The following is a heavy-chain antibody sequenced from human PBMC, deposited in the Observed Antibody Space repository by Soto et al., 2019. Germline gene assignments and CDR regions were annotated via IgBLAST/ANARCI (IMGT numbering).Heavy chain of an antibody. J-gene: IGHJ4*02. CDR2: INPNSGGT. D-gene: IGHD3-10*01. Sequence: SAVKVSCKASGYTFTGYYMHWVRQAPGQGLEWMGWINPNSGGTNYAQKFQGRGTMTRDTSISTAYMELSGLRSDDTAVYYCARGREVWFGELFGPDFDYWGQGNLVTV. CDR3: ARGREVWFGELFGPDFDY. V-gene: IGHV1-2*02. CDR1: GYTFTGYY.